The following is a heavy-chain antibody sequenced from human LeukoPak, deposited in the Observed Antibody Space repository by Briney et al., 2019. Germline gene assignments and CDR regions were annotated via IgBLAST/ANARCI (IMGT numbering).Heavy chain of an antibody. V-gene: IGHV1-69*13. CDR2: IIPIFGTA. CDR3: ARGRRYCSSTSCYPGYYGMDV. J-gene: IGHJ6*04. CDR1: GGTFSSYA. Sequence: GASVKVSCKASGGTFSSYAISWVRQAPGQGLEWMGGIIPIFGTANYAQEFQGRVTITADESTSTAYMELSSLRSEDTAVYYCARGRRYCSSTSCYPGYYGMDVWGKGTTVTVSS. D-gene: IGHD2-2*01.